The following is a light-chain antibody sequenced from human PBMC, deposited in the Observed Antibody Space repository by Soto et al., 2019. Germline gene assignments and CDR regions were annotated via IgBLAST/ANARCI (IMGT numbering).Light chain of an antibody. CDR2: YDS. Sequence: SYELTQPPSVSVAPGKTARITCGGNNIGSKSVHWYQQKPGQAPVLVIYYDSDRPSGIPERFSGSNSGNTATLTISRVEAGDEADYYCQVWHSSSDSFGGGTKLTVL. CDR3: QVWHSSSDS. CDR1: NIGSKS. J-gene: IGLJ2*01. V-gene: IGLV3-21*04.